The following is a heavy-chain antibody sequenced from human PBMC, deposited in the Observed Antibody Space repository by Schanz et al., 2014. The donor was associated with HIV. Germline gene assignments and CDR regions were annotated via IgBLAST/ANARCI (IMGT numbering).Heavy chain of an antibody. J-gene: IGHJ4*02. Sequence: QVQLVESGGGVVQPGRSLRLSCTASGFTFSSSGMHWVRQAPGKGLEWAAAMWYDESHKGYADSVKGRFTISRDNSKNTLYLHMNSLRAEDTAVYYCARVLTLYNTSPLCYWGQGTLVTVSS. CDR3: ARVLTLYNTSPLCY. D-gene: IGHD1-20*01. CDR1: GFTFSSSG. V-gene: IGHV3-33*01. CDR2: MWYDESHK.